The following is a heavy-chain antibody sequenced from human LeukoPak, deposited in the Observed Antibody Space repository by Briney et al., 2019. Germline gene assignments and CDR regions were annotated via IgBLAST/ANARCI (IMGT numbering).Heavy chain of an antibody. V-gene: IGHV3-9*01. Sequence: GGSLRLSCAASGFTFSSYSMNWVRQAPGKGLEWVSGISWNSGSIGYADSVKGRFTISRDNAKNSLYLQMNSLRAEDTALYYCAKGIAGADYWGQGTLVTVSS. CDR3: AKGIAGADY. CDR2: ISWNSGSI. J-gene: IGHJ4*02. CDR1: GFTFSSYS. D-gene: IGHD1-1*01.